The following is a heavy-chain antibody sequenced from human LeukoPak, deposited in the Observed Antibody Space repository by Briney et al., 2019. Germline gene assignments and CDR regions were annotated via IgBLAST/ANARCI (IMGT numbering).Heavy chain of an antibody. V-gene: IGHV3-7*01. J-gene: IGHJ4*02. CDR3: ATSHDSAGND. D-gene: IGHD2-15*01. Sequence: PGGSLRLSCAASGLAFSDLWMSWVRQAPGKGVEWVANIRQDGNAKNHVPSVRGRFTSSREHAKNSLYLQMNSLTVEDTAVYYCATSHDSAGNDWGQGSLVTV. CDR1: GLAFSDLW. CDR2: IRQDGNAK.